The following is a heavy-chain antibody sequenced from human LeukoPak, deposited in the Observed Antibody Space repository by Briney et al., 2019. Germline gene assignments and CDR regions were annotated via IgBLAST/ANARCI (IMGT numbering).Heavy chain of an antibody. CDR3: ARGSARDSSGYYCDPLDY. V-gene: IGHV3-21*01. CDR2: ISSSSSYI. J-gene: IGHJ4*02. Sequence: PGGSLRLSCAASGFTFSSYSMNWVRQAPGKGLEWVSSISSSSSYIYYADSVKGRFTISRDNAKNSLYLQMNSLRAEDTAVYYCARGSARDSSGYYCDPLDYWGQGTLVTVSS. D-gene: IGHD3-22*01. CDR1: GFTFSSYS.